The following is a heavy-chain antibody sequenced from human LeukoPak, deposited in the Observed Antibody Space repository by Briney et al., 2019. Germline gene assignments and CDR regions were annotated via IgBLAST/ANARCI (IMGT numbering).Heavy chain of an antibody. Sequence: GRSLRLSCAASGFTFSSYAMHWVRQAPGKGLEWVAVISYDGSSKYYADSVKGRFTISRDNSKNTLYLQMNSLRAEDTAVYYCARDETRQQWLVKLDYWGQGTLVTVSS. CDR3: ARDETRQQWLVKLDY. CDR2: ISYDGSSK. D-gene: IGHD6-19*01. J-gene: IGHJ4*02. V-gene: IGHV3-30*04. CDR1: GFTFSSYA.